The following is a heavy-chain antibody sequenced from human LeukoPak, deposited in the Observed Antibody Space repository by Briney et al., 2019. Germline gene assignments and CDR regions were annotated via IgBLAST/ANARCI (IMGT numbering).Heavy chain of an antibody. Sequence: HTGGSLRLSCAASGFTFSSYSMNWVRQAPGKGLEWVSYISGSGSTIYYADSVKGRFTVSRDNAKNSLYLQMNSLRAEDTAVYYCARVVSENSGYQGYWGQGTLVTVSS. D-gene: IGHD3-22*01. V-gene: IGHV3-48*04. CDR3: ARVVSENSGYQGY. J-gene: IGHJ4*02. CDR2: ISGSGSTI. CDR1: GFTFSSYS.